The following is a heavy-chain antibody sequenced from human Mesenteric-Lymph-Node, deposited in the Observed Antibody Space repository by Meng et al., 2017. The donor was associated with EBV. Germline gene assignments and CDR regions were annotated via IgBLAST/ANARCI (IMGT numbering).Heavy chain of an antibody. V-gene: IGHV3-23*04. Sequence: EGDLVESGGGLVQPGGSLRLSCAASGFTFSNYGMTWVRQAPGKGLEWVSGISGSGGTPYYADAVEGRFTMSRDNSKNTLYLQMNSLRAEDTAVYYCAKRRGGSNDYWGQGTLVTVSS. D-gene: IGHD1-26*01. J-gene: IGHJ4*02. CDR1: GFTFSNYG. CDR2: ISGSGGTP. CDR3: AKRRGGSNDY.